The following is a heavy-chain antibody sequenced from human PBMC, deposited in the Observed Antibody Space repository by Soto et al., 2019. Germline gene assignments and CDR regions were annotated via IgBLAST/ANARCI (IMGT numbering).Heavy chain of an antibody. CDR1: GGSFSGYY. V-gene: IGHV4-34*01. CDR2: INHSGST. Sequence: SETLSLTCAVYGGSFSGYYWSWIRQPPGKGLEWIGEINHSGSTNYNPSLKSRVTISVDTSKNQFSLKLSSLTAADTAVYYCARVDYGDYDFDYWGQGTLVTVSS. J-gene: IGHJ4*02. CDR3: ARVDYGDYDFDY. D-gene: IGHD4-17*01.